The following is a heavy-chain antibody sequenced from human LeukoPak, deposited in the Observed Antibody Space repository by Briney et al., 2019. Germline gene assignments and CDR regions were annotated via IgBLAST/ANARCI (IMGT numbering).Heavy chain of an antibody. CDR2: MSGSGGST. CDR1: GFTFSSYA. V-gene: IGHV3-23*01. D-gene: IGHD4-17*01. J-gene: IGHJ3*02. CDR3: AKVYRDNGDYFAFNI. Sequence: GGSLRLSRAASGFTFSSYAMSWVRQAPGKGLEWVSAMSGSGGSTFYPDSVKGRFTISRDNSKNTLYLQMNSLRAEDTAVYYCAKVYRDNGDYFAFNIWGQGTMVTVSS.